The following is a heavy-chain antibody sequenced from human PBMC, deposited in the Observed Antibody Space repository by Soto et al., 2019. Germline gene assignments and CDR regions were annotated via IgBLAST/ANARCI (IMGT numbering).Heavy chain of an antibody. J-gene: IGHJ5*01. CDR1: GGSVRAPDW. CDR3: ARVRQGCSANNCYFDP. D-gene: IGHD1-1*01. CDR2: VHISGHS. Sequence: PSETLSLTCTLSGGSVRAPDWWNWVRQSPDKGLEWISEVHISGHSNYNPSLRSRVSVSIDSSKNQFYLNLNSVTAADTAIYYCARVRQGCSANNCYFDPGGQGTQVTGSS. V-gene: IGHV4-4*02.